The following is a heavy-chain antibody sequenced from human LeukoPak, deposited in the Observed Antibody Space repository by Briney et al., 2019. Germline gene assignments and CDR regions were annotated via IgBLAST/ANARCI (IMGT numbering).Heavy chain of an antibody. CDR2: IYYSGST. CDR3: ARDLRGGYEAYGVDV. D-gene: IGHD5-12*01. J-gene: IGHJ6*02. CDR1: GGSISSYY. Sequence: SETLSLTCTVSGGSISSYYWSWIRQPPGKGLEWIGYIYYSGSTNYNPSLKSRVTISVDTSKNQFSLKLSSVTAADKAVYYCARDLRGGYEAYGVDVWGQGTMVTVSS. V-gene: IGHV4-59*01.